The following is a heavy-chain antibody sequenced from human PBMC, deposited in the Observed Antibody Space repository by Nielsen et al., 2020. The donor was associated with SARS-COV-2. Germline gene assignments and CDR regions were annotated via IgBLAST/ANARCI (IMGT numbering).Heavy chain of an antibody. CDR2: IYSGGST. D-gene: IGHD3-3*01. CDR3: AKELPPSLGYWSGYYNPFDY. V-gene: IGHV3-53*01. J-gene: IGHJ4*02. Sequence: VRQAPGKGLEWVSVIYSGGSTYYADSVKGRFTISRDNSKNTLYLQMNSLRAEDTAVYYCAKELPPSLGYWSGYYNPFDYWGQGTLVTVSS.